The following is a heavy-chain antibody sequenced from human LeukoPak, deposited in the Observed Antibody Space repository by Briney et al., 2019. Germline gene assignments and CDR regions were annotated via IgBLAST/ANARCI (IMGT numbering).Heavy chain of an antibody. D-gene: IGHD3-10*01. CDR3: ANSRGYGSGNL. J-gene: IGHJ5*02. CDR2: ISGTADRT. V-gene: IGHV3-23*01. CDR1: GFTFSDYA. Sequence: GGSLRLSCAAPGFTFSDYAMSWVRQAPGKGLEWVSAISGTADRTYYVGSVKGRFTVSRDNSKNMVYLQMSGLRTEDTAVYYCANSRGYGSGNLWGQGTLVTVSS.